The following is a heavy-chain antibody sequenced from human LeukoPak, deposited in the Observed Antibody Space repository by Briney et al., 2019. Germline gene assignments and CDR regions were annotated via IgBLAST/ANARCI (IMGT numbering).Heavy chain of an antibody. Sequence: TGRSLRLSCAASGFTFSSYWMSWVRQAPGKGLEWVANIKQDGSEKYYVDSVKGRFTISRDNAKNSLYLQMNSLRAEDTAVYYCARQRGWDNYYYYYYMDVWGKGTTVTVSS. CDR3: ARQRGWDNYYYYYYMDV. CDR1: GFTFSSYW. D-gene: IGHD6-19*01. J-gene: IGHJ6*03. V-gene: IGHV3-7*01. CDR2: IKQDGSEK.